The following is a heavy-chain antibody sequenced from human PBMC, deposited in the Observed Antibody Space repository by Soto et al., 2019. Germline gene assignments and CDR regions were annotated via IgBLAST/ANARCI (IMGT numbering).Heavy chain of an antibody. CDR2: IYYSGST. V-gene: IGHV4-39*01. CDR3: ARHIWTVLENSLFDY. CDR1: GGPISSSSYY. J-gene: IGHJ4*02. Sequence: PSETLSLTCTVSGGPISSSSYYWGWIRQPPGKGLEWIGSIYYSGSTYYNPSLKSRVTISVDTSKNQFSLKLSSVTAADTAVYYCARHIWTVLENSLFDYWGQGTLVTVSS. D-gene: IGHD3-16*02.